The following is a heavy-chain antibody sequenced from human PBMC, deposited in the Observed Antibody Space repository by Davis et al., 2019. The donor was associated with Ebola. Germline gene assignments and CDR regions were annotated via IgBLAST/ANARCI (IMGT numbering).Heavy chain of an antibody. Sequence: GESLKISCSASGFTFSSYAMHWVRQAPGKGLESVSRISTNGENTYYAESVKGRFTISRDNSKNSFYLQMNSLRAEDTAMYYCARDEDWDYDYWGQGTLVTVSS. CDR3: ARDEDWDYDY. CDR2: ISTNGENT. CDR1: GFTFSSYA. V-gene: IGHV3-64*04. D-gene: IGHD1-7*01. J-gene: IGHJ4*02.